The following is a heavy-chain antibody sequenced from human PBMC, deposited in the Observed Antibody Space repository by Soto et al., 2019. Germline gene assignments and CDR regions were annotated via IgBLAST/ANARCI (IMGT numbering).Heavy chain of an antibody. J-gene: IGHJ5*02. Sequence: SETLSLTCAVYGGSFSGYYWSWIRQPPGKGLEWIGEINHSGSTNYNPSLKSRVTISVDTSKNQFSLKLSSVTAADTAVYYCADGIAALGVWFDPWGQGTLVTVSA. CDR3: ADGIAALGVWFDP. D-gene: IGHD6-13*01. V-gene: IGHV4-34*01. CDR2: INHSGST. CDR1: GGSFSGYY.